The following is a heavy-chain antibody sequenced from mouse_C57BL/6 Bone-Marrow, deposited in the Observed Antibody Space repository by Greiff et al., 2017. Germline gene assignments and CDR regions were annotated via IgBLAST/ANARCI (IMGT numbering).Heavy chain of an antibody. D-gene: IGHD1-1*01. CDR3: ARDSYGSSYDWDFDV. J-gene: IGHJ1*03. CDR2: ISSGSSTI. CDR1: GFTFSDYG. V-gene: IGHV5-17*01. Sequence: EVQLQESGGGLVKPGGSLKLSCAASGFTFSDYGMHWVRQAPETGLEWVAYISSGSSTIYSADTVKGRFTISTDNAKNTLFLPMTSLRSEDTDMYDCARDSYGSSYDWDFDVWGTGTTVTVSS.